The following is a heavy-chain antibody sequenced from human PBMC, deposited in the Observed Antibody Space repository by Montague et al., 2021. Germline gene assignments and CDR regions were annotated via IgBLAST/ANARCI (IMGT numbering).Heavy chain of an antibody. CDR1: GFTFSNYW. V-gene: IGHV3-7*01. CDR2: IKQDGSEK. Sequence: SLRLSCSASGFTFSNYWMSWVRQAPGKGLEWVANIKQDGSEKHYVDSVKGRFTISRDNAKNSLYLQMNSLRAEDTAVYFCARDQGQGYCGGDCYVGLDYWGQGTLGTVAA. CDR3: ARDQGQGYCGGDCYVGLDY. D-gene: IGHD2-21*01. J-gene: IGHJ4*02.